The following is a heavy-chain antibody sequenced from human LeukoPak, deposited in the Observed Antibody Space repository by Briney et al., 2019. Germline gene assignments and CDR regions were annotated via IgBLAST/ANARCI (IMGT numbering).Heavy chain of an antibody. CDR3: ARAARQGFTMIVVPFFYFDL. Sequence: SQTLSLTCTVSGGSISSGAYDWGWIRQHPKRGLEYVGYINHSGSTYYNPSLESRVTMSVDTSKNQFSLKLSSVTAADSAVYYCARAARQGFTMIVVPFFYFDLWGRDTLVTVSS. J-gene: IGHJ2*01. CDR1: GGSISSGAYD. CDR2: INHSGST. D-gene: IGHD3-22*01. V-gene: IGHV4-31*03.